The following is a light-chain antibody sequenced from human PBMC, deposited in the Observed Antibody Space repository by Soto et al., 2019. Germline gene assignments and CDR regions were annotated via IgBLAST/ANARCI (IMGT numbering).Light chain of an antibody. Sequence: QSALTQPASVSGSPGQSITISCTGTSSNVGSYKLVSWYQQHPGKAPKLMIFEVNKRPSGVSNRFSGSKSGNTASLTISGLKVEDEADYYCCSSAGIYHYLVFGGGTKLTVL. V-gene: IGLV2-23*02. CDR1: SSNVGSYKL. CDR2: EVN. CDR3: CSSAGIYHYLV. J-gene: IGLJ3*02.